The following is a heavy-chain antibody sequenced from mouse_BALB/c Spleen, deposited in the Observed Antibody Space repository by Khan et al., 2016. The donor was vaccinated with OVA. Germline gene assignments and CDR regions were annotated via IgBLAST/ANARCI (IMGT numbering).Heavy chain of an antibody. CDR3: ARGAENPSMDY. J-gene: IGHJ4*01. Sequence: VELVESGAELMKPGASVTISCKATGYTFSMYWIEWVKQRPGHGLEWIGEILPGSGSTNNNEKFKGKATFTADTSSYTAYMQLSSLTSDDSAVYYCARGAENPSMDYWGQGTSVTVSS. CDR2: ILPGSGST. CDR1: GYTFSMYW. V-gene: IGHV1-9*01.